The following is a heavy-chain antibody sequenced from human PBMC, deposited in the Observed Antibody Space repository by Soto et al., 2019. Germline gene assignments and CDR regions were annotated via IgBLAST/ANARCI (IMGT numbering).Heavy chain of an antibody. V-gene: IGHV1-3*01. CDR1: GYTFTSYA. Sequence: GASVKASCKAPGYTFTSYALHWVRQAPGQRLEWMGWINAGNGNTKYSQKFQGRVTITRDTSASTAYMELSSLRSEDTALYYCVRGRIAARPVAYFDCWGQGTLVTVSS. CDR2: INAGNGNT. CDR3: VRGRIAARPVAYFDC. J-gene: IGHJ4*02. D-gene: IGHD6-6*01.